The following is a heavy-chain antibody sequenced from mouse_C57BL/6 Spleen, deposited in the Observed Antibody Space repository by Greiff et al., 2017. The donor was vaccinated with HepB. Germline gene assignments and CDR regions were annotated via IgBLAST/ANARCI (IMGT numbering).Heavy chain of an antibody. V-gene: IGHV5-9*01. CDR1: GFTFSSYT. D-gene: IGHD2-5*01. CDR3: ARHPYYSNGIWDY. CDR2: ISGGGGNT. Sequence: DVKLVESGGGLVKPGGSLKLSCAASGFTFSSYTMSWVRQTPEKRLEWVATISGGGGNTYYPDSVKGRFTISRDNAKNTLYLQMSSLRSEDTALYYCARHPYYSNGIWDYWGQGTSVTVSS. J-gene: IGHJ4*01.